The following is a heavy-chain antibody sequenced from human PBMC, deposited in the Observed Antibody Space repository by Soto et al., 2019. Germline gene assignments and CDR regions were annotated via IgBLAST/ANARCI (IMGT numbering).Heavy chain of an antibody. D-gene: IGHD2-2*01. CDR3: AREGSWHQPPYYYGMDV. V-gene: IGHV3-30-3*01. CDR1: GFTFSSYA. J-gene: IGHJ6*02. Sequence: QVQLVESGGGVVQPGRSLRLSCAASGFTFSSYAMHWVRQAPGKGLEWVAVISYDGSNKYYADSVKGRFTISRDNSKNTLYLQMNSLRAEDTAVYYCAREGSWHQPPYYYGMDVWGQGTTVTVSS. CDR2: ISYDGSNK.